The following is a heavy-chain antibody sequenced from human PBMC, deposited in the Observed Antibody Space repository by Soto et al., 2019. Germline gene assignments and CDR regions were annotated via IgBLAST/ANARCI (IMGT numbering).Heavy chain of an antibody. CDR3: AKDSGNQAYYYGMDV. D-gene: IGHD2-15*01. Sequence: GGSLRLSCAASGFTFSSYAMSWVRQAPGKGLEWVSAISGSGGSTYYADSVKGRFTISRDNSKNMLYLQMNSLRAEDTAVYYCAKDSGNQAYYYGMDVWGQGTTVTVSS. V-gene: IGHV3-23*01. CDR2: ISGSGGST. CDR1: GFTFSSYA. J-gene: IGHJ6*02.